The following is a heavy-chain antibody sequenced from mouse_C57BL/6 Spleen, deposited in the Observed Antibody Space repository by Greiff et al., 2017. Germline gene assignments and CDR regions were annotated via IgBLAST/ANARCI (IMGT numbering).Heavy chain of an antibody. CDR2: ISDGGSYT. CDR1: GFTFSSYA. Sequence: EVKVVESGGGLVKPGGSLKLSCAASGFTFSSYAMSWVRQTPEKRLEWVATISDGGSYTYYPDNVKGRFTISRDNAKNNLYLQMSHLKSEDTAMYYCAGERGVKTWFAYWGQGTLVTVSA. J-gene: IGHJ3*01. D-gene: IGHD1-3*01. V-gene: IGHV5-4*01. CDR3: AGERGVKTWFAY.